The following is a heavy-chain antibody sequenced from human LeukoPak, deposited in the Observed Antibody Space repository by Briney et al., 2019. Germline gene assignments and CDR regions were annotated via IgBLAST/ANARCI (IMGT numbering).Heavy chain of an antibody. CDR2: IYPGDSDT. J-gene: IGHJ4*02. CDR3: ARPYSSGPYYFDY. D-gene: IGHD6-19*01. Sequence: GESLQISCKGSGYSFTSYWIGWVRQMPGKGLEWMGIIYPGDSDTRYSPSFQGQVTISADKSISTAYLQWSGLKASDTAMYYCARPYSSGPYYFDYWGQGTLVTVSS. CDR1: GYSFTSYW. V-gene: IGHV5-51*01.